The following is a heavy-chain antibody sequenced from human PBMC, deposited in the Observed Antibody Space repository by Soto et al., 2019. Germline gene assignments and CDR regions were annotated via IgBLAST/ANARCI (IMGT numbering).Heavy chain of an antibody. J-gene: IGHJ3*02. D-gene: IGHD6-19*01. CDR3: AKDRWLVRGSSQDDFDI. V-gene: IGHV3-23*01. CDR1: GFTFSSYA. CDR2: ISGSGGST. Sequence: PGGSLRLSCAASGFTFSSYAMSWVRQAPGKGLEWVSAISGSGGSTYYADSVKGRFTISRDNSKNTLYLQMNSLRAEDTAVYYCAKDRWLVRGSSQDDFDIWGQGTMVTVSS.